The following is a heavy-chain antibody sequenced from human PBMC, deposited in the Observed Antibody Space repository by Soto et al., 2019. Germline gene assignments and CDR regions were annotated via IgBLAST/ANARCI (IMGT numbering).Heavy chain of an antibody. J-gene: IGHJ4*02. CDR1: GYTFTSYY. D-gene: IGHD3-10*01. V-gene: IGHV1-46*03. Sequence: GASVKVSCKASGYTFTSYYMHWVRQAPGQGLEWMGIINPSGGSTSYAQKFQGRVTMTRDTSTSTVYMELSSLRSEDTAVYYCARSKSVLRGSGSYDCDYWGQGTLVTVSS. CDR2: INPSGGST. CDR3: ARSKSVLRGSGSYDCDY.